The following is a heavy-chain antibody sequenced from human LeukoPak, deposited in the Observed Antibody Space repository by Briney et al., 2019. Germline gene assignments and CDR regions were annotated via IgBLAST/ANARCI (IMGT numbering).Heavy chain of an antibody. Sequence: SAKVSCKASGGTFSSYAISWVRQAPGQGLEWMGRIIPIFGTANYAQKFQGRVTITTDESTSTAYMELSSLRSEDTAVYYCARWTPGNSDMDVWGKGTTVTVS. J-gene: IGHJ6*03. CDR2: IIPIFGTA. CDR1: GGTFSSYA. CDR3: ARWTPGNSDMDV. D-gene: IGHD4-23*01. V-gene: IGHV1-69*05.